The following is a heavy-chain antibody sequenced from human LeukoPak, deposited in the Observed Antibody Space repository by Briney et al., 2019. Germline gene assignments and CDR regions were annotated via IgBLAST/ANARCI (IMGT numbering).Heavy chain of an antibody. J-gene: IGHJ4*02. CDR3: AGTAALFDY. CDR2: ISYDGSNK. CDR1: GFTFSSYG. D-gene: IGHD6-13*01. Sequence: GRSLRLSCAASGFTFSSYGMHWVRQAPGKGLEWVAVISYDGSNKYYADSVKGRFTISRDNSKNTLYLQMNSLRAEDTAVYYCAGTAALFDYWGQGTLVTVSS. V-gene: IGHV3-30*03.